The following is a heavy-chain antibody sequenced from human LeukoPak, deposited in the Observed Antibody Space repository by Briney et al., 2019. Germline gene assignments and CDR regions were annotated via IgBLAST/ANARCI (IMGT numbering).Heavy chain of an antibody. J-gene: IGHJ1*01. V-gene: IGHV4-59*01. CDR2: IYYTGST. Sequence: PSETLSLTCTVSGGTISRDYWSWIRQPPGKGLDWIGYIYYTGSTNYNPSLKSRVTISVDTSKNQFSLKLSSVTAADTAVYFCASPRGDDSGGYYTWYFHHWGQGILVTVSS. CDR1: GGTISRDY. CDR3: ASPRGDDSGGYYTWYFHH. D-gene: IGHD3-22*01.